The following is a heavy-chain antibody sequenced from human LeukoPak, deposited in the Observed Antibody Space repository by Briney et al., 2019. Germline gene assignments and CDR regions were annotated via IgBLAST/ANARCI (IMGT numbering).Heavy chain of an antibody. Sequence: PGGSLRLSCAASGFTFSSYAMHWVRQAPGKGLEWVAVISYDGSNKYYADPVKGRFTISRDNSKNTLYLQMNSLRAEDTAVYYCARGLVSGSQRGYFDYWGQGTLVTVSS. V-gene: IGHV3-30-3*01. CDR2: ISYDGSNK. D-gene: IGHD1-26*01. J-gene: IGHJ4*02. CDR3: ARGLVSGSQRGYFDY. CDR1: GFTFSSYA.